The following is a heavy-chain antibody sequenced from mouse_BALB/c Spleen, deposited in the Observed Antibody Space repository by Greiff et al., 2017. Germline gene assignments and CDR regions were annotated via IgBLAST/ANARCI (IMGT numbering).Heavy chain of an antibody. Sequence: EVQRVESGGGLVKPGGSLKLSCAASGFTFSDYYMYWVRQTPEKRLEWVATISSGGSTYYPDSVKGRFTISRDNARNILYLQMSSLRSEDTAMYYCARGRGNYPFDYWGQGTTLTVSS. CDR3: ARGRGNYPFDY. CDR1: GFTFSDYY. CDR2: ISSGGST. V-gene: IGHV5-6-5*01. D-gene: IGHD2-1*01. J-gene: IGHJ2*01.